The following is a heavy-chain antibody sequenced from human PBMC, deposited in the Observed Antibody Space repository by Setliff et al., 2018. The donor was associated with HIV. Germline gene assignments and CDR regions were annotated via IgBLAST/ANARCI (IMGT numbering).Heavy chain of an antibody. D-gene: IGHD3-10*01. Sequence: GGSLRLSCAASGFTFSSYAMSWVRQAPERGLEWVSAISGSGGNTYYADSVKGRFTISRDNSKNTLYLQMNSLRAEDMAVYYCARSVIGYYYYGMDVWGQGTLVTVSS. CDR1: GFTFSSYA. CDR3: ARSVIGYYYYGMDV. J-gene: IGHJ6*02. V-gene: IGHV3-23*01. CDR2: ISGSGGNT.